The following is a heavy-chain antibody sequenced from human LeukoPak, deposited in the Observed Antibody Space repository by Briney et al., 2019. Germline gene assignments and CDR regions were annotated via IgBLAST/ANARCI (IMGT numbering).Heavy chain of an antibody. CDR3: AKEDLAYCGGDCYPTLDY. D-gene: IGHD2-21*02. CDR2: ISYDGSNK. V-gene: IGHV3-30*18. Sequence: QPGRSLRLSCAASGFTFSSYGMHWVRQAPGKGLEWVAVISYDGSNKYYADSVKGRFTISRDNSKNTLYLQMNSLRAEDTAVYYCAKEDLAYCGGDCYPTLDYWGQGTLVTVSP. J-gene: IGHJ4*02. CDR1: GFTFSSYG.